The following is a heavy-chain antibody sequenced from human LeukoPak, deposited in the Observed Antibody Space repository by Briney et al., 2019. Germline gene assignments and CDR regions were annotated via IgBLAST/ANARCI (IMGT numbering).Heavy chain of an antibody. V-gene: IGHV3-48*04. CDR3: ARGFYGSVSYYNAEKHGMDV. D-gene: IGHD3-10*01. Sequence: GGSLRLSCAASGFTFSSHSMNWVRQAPGKGLEWVSYISSSSSIIYYARSVQGRFTISRDNAKNSLYLQMNSLRAEDTAVYYCARGFYGSVSYYNAEKHGMDVWGQGTTVTVSS. J-gene: IGHJ6*02. CDR2: ISSSSSII. CDR1: GFTFSSHS.